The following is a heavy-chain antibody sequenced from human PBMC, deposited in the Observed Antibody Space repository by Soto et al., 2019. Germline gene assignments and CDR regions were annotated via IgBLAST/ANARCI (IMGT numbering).Heavy chain of an antibody. V-gene: IGHV1-69*13. D-gene: IGHD6-13*01. CDR2: IIPIFGTA. CDR1: GGTFSSYA. CDR3: AVEGDGASTDIAAAGNYYGMDV. Sequence: ASVKVSCKASGGTFSSYAISWVRQAPGQGLEWMGGIIPIFGTANYAQKFQGRVTITADESMSTAYMELSSLRSEDTAVYYCAVEGDGASTDIAAAGNYYGMDVWGQGTTVTVSS. J-gene: IGHJ6*02.